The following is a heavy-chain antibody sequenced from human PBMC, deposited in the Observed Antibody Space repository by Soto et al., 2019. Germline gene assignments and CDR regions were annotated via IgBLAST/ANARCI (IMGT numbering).Heavy chain of an antibody. CDR3: ASFGYCSGGRCYNRVDI. Sequence: QVQLVQFGAEVKKPGSSVKVSCKASGGTFSSYTISWVRQAPGQGLEWMGRIIPILGTANYAQKFQGRVTITVDKSTGTAYMELSSLRSEDTAVYYCASFGYCSGGRCYNRVDIWGQGTMVTVSS. J-gene: IGHJ3*02. V-gene: IGHV1-69*08. CDR2: IIPILGTA. CDR1: GGTFSSYT. D-gene: IGHD2-15*01.